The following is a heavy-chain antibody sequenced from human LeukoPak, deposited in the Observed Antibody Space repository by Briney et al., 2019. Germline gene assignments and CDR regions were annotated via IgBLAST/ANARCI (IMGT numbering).Heavy chain of an antibody. CDR3: ATRHDPNVLRYFDWPRPGFES. Sequence: AAVKDSCKVSGYTFTELSIHWVRQAPGERLEWMGGFDPEHDKSIYSQNFQGRVTLTEDTSTDTAYMELSSLKSEDTAVYFCATRHDPNVLRYFDWPRPGFESWGQGTQVPVCS. CDR2: FDPEHDKS. CDR1: GYTFTELS. V-gene: IGHV1-24*01. D-gene: IGHD3-9*01. J-gene: IGHJ5*01.